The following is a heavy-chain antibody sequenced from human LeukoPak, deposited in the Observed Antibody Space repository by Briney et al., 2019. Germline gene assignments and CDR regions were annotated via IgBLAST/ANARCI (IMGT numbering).Heavy chain of an antibody. CDR1: GFTFRNYG. J-gene: IGHJ4*02. CDR2: ISYVARSN. D-gene: IGHD6-19*01. V-gene: IGHV3-30*05. Sequence: GGSLRLSCVTSGFTFRNYGLHWVRQVPGKGLDWVAVISYVARSNFHVDSVKGRSTIPRDNSKNTLYRQMNSLRAEDTAVYYCAKDPRLAVAGPCDYWGQGTLVTVSS. CDR3: AKDPRLAVAGPCDY.